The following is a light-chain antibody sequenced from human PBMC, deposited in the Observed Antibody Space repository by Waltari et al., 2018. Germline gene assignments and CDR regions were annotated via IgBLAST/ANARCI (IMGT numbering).Light chain of an antibody. V-gene: IGLV2-23*02. CDR2: AVS. CDR1: SSDVGNYKR. CDR3: SSYAGSSKGV. Sequence: QSALTQPASVSGSPGQSITISCTGTSSDVGNYKRVSWYQQHPGKAPQLMIYAVSKRPSGVSERFSGSKSGDMASLTSSGRPPEDEAEYFCSSYAGSSKGVFGGGTKVTVL. J-gene: IGLJ2*01.